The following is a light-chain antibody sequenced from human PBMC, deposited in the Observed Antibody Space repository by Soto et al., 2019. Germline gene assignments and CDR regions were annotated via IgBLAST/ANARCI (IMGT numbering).Light chain of an antibody. CDR2: DAS. CDR1: QSISSW. CDR3: QQYNSYWT. J-gene: IGKJ1*01. V-gene: IGKV1-5*01. Sequence: DIQMTQSPSTLSASVGDRVTITCRASQSISSWLAWYQQKPGKAPKLLIYDASSLKSGVPSMFSGSGSGTEFTLTISSLQPDDFAAYYCQQYNSYWTVGQGPKVEIK.